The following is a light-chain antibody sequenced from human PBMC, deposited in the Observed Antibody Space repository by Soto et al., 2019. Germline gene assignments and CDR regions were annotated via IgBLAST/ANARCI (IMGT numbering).Light chain of an antibody. V-gene: IGLV2-11*01. CDR2: NVN. Sequence: QSALIQPPSVSGSPGQSVTIPCTGTSSDVGSYDYVPWYQQHPGTVPKPMIYNVNTQPSGVPDRFSGSKSGNTASVTISGRQAWCEAGYECCSYSSGATWEFGGGTQLTVL. CDR1: SSDVGSYDY. CDR3: CSYSSGATWE. J-gene: IGLJ3*02.